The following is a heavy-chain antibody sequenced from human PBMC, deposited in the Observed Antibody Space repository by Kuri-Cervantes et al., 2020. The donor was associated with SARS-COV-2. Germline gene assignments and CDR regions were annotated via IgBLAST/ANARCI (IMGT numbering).Heavy chain of an antibody. CDR2: ISSSSSYI. J-gene: IGHJ4*02. CDR1: GFTFSSYS. Sequence: GESLNISCAASGFTFSSYSMNWVRQAPGKGLEWVSSISSSSSYIYYADSVKGRFTISRDNAKTSLYLQRNSLTAEDTAVYYCAEEWMWGGSGSYDYWGQGTLVTVSS. CDR3: AEEWMWGGSGSYDY. D-gene: IGHD3-10*01. V-gene: IGHV3-21*01.